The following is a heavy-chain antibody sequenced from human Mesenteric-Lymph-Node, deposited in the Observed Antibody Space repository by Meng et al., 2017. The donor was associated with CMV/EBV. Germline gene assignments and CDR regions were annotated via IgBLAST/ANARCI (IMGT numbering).Heavy chain of an antibody. CDR2: IYSGGST. Sequence: LSLTCAASGFTVSSNYMSWVRQAPGKGLDWVSVIYSGGSTYYADSVKGRFTISRDNSKNTLYLQMNSLRAEDTAVYYCARGRSGSYYDYWGQGTLVTVSS. CDR3: ARGRSGSYYDY. V-gene: IGHV3-66*02. D-gene: IGHD1-26*01. CDR1: GFTVSSNY. J-gene: IGHJ4*02.